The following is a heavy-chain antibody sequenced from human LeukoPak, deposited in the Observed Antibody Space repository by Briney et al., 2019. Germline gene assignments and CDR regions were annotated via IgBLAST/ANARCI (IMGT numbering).Heavy chain of an antibody. D-gene: IGHD3-3*01. CDR3: ARETTTIFGVVPYYFDY. J-gene: IGHJ4*02. CDR1: GFTFSSYE. Sequence: PGGSLRLSCAASGFTFSSYEMNWVRQAPGKGLEWVSYISSSGSITYYADSVKGRFTISRDNAKNSLFLQMNSLRAEDTAVYYCARETTTIFGVVPYYFDYWGQGTLVTVSS. V-gene: IGHV3-48*03. CDR2: ISSSGSIT.